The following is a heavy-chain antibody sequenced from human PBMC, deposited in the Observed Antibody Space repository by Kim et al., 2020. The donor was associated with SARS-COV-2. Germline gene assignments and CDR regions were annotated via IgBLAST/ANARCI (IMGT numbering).Heavy chain of an antibody. D-gene: IGHD4-17*01. Sequence: YYADSVKGRFTISRDNAKNSLYLQMNSLGAEDTAVYYCARDVYGDPYFDYWGQGTLVTVSS. V-gene: IGHV3-21*01. J-gene: IGHJ4*02. CDR3: ARDVYGDPYFDY.